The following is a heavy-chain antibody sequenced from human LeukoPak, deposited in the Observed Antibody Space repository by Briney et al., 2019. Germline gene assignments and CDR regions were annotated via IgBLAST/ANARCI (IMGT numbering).Heavy chain of an antibody. V-gene: IGHV3-74*01. CDR1: GITFRTYW. D-gene: IGHD3-22*01. J-gene: IGHJ3*01. CDR2: INSDGSTT. CDR3: ARAGTVVDYDPSDAFDV. Sequence: GGSLRLSCAASGITFRTYWMHWVRQAPGKGLVWVSRINSDGSTTSYVDSVEGRFTISRDNAKNTLYLQMNSLRAEDTAVYYCARAGTVVDYDPSDAFDVWGQGTMVTVSS.